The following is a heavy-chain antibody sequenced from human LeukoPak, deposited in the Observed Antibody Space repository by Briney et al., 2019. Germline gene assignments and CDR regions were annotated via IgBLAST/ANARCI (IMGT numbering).Heavy chain of an antibody. D-gene: IGHD5-12*01. J-gene: IGHJ4*02. CDR1: GFTFSSYL. CDR3: AKDPGGGSYYFDS. CDR2: IIGIGGST. Sequence: GGSLRLSCAASGFTFSSYLMHWVRQAPGKGLECVSSIIGIGGSTYYADSVKGRFTISRDNSKSTLHLHMNSLRAEDTAVYFCAKDPGGGSYYFDSWGQGTQVTVSS. V-gene: IGHV3-23*01.